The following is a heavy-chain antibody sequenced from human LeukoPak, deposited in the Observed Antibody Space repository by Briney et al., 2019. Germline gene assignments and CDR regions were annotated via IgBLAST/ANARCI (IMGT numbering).Heavy chain of an antibody. CDR2: ISGSGGST. J-gene: IGHJ4*02. Sequence: GGSLRLSCAASGFTFSSYSMSWVRQAPGKGLEWVSTISGSGGSTFYADSVKGRFTISRDNAKNSLYLQMNSLRAEDTAVYYCARALATDYYFDYWGQGTLVTVSS. CDR3: ARALATDYYFDY. CDR1: GFTFSSYS. D-gene: IGHD1-14*01. V-gene: IGHV3-23*01.